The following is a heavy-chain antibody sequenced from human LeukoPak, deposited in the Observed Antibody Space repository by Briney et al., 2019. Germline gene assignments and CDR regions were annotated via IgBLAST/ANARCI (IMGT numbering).Heavy chain of an antibody. D-gene: IGHD1-26*01. Sequence: SETLSLTCTVSGGSISSRTDYWGWIRQPPGKGLEWIGTIYSNNGDTYSNPSLKSRVTISVDTSQNQFSLKVRSVTAADTAVYYCARETPLGSGSYASWGQGTLVTVSS. CDR3: ARETPLGSGSYAS. J-gene: IGHJ5*02. CDR1: GGSISSRTDY. V-gene: IGHV4-39*07. CDR2: IYSNNGDT.